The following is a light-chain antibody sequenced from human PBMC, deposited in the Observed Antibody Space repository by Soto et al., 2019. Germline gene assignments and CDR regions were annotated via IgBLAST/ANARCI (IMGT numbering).Light chain of an antibody. CDR1: SSDVGGYNY. J-gene: IGLJ3*02. Sequence: QSVLTQPRSVSGSPGQSVTISCSGTSSDVGGYNYVSWYQQHPGKAPKLMIYGVTKRPSGVPDRFSASKSGNTASLTISGLQAEDEADYYCCSYAGSHTWVFGGGTNVTVL. CDR2: GVT. CDR3: CSYAGSHTWV. V-gene: IGLV2-11*01.